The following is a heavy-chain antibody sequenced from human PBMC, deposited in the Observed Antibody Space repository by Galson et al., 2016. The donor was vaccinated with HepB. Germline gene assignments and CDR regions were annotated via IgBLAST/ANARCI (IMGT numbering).Heavy chain of an antibody. D-gene: IGHD3-22*01. CDR1: GFTFSRYY. CDR3: AREEVIVVAGFDF. Sequence: SLRLSCAASGFTFSRYYMSWVRQAPGKGLEWVANIKEDGSEKYYVDSVKGRFTISRDNVKNSLYLQMNSLRAEDTAVYYCAREEVIVVAGFDFWGQGTLVTVSS. V-gene: IGHV3-7*04. CDR2: IKEDGSEK. J-gene: IGHJ4*02.